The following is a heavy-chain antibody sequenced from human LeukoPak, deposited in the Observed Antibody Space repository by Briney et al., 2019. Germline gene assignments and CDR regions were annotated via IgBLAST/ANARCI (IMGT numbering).Heavy chain of an antibody. CDR1: GFTFSSYA. CDR2: ISGGGGTT. CDR3: AKLGGSLSYFGH. D-gene: IGHD3-3*01. Sequence: PGGSVRLSCVASGFTFSSYAMSWARQAPGKGLEWVSSISGGGGTTYYADSVKGRFTISRDNSKNTLYLQMNSLRAEDTAVYYCAKLGGSLSYFGHWGQGTLVTVSS. V-gene: IGHV3-23*01. J-gene: IGHJ5*02.